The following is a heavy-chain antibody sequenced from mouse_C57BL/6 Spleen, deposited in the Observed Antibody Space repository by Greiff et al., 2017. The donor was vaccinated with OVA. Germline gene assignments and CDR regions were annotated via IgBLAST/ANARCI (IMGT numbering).Heavy chain of an antibody. CDR1: GYTFTSYG. CDR3: ARSTTTVVDDYFDY. CDR2: IYPRSGNT. D-gene: IGHD1-1*01. Sequence: VQLQQSGAELARPGASVKLSCKASGYTFTSYGISWVKQRTGQGLEWIGEIYPRSGNTYYNEKFKGKATLPADKSSSTAYMELRSLTSEDSAVYFCARSTTTVVDDYFDYWGQGTTLTVSS. V-gene: IGHV1-81*01. J-gene: IGHJ2*01.